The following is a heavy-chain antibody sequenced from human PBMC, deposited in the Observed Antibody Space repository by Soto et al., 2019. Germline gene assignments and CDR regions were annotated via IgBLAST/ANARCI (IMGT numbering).Heavy chain of an antibody. J-gene: IGHJ4*02. CDR1: GGSFSGYY. CDR3: ARDSEDTAMGYDY. CDR2: INHSGST. D-gene: IGHD5-18*01. Sequence: QVQLQQWGAGLLKPSETLSLTCAVYGGSFSGYYWSWIRQPPGKGLEWIGEINHSGSTNYNPSLKSRVTISVDTSKNQFSLKLSSVTAADTAVYYCARDSEDTAMGYDYWGQGTLVTVSS. V-gene: IGHV4-34*01.